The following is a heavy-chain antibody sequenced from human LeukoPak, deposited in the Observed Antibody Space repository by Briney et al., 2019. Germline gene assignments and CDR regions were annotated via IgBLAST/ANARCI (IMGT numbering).Heavy chain of an antibody. CDR1: EFTFSSYR. J-gene: IGHJ4*02. CDR3: VRHGDTDSCLAN. D-gene: IGHD2-2*01. Sequence: GGYLRLSCTASEFTFSSYRMNWVRQAPGKGLEWVSSICSTSRCIFYADSVKGRFTISRDNAKSSLYLQMNDLRAEDTAVYYCVRHGDTDSCLANWGQGTLVTVSS. V-gene: IGHV3-21*01. CDR2: ICSTSRCI.